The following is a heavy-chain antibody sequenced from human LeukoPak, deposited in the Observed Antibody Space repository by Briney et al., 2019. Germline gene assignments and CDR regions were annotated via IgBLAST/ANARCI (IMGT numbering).Heavy chain of an antibody. Sequence: ASVKVSCKASGYTFTSYAMHWVRQAPGQRLEWKGWINAGNGNTKYSQKFQGRVTITRDTSASTAYMELISLRSEDTAVYYCAREVVVGGGNWFDPWGQGTLVTVSS. CDR3: AREVVVGGGNWFDP. CDR1: GYTFTSYA. V-gene: IGHV1-3*01. D-gene: IGHD2-2*01. J-gene: IGHJ5*02. CDR2: INAGNGNT.